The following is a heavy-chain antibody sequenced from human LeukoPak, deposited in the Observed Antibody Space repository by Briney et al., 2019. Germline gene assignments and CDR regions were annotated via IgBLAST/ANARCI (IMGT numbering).Heavy chain of an antibody. CDR3: ARSRKPYYYYYMDV. Sequence: SETLSLTCTVSGGSISGYYWSWIRQPPGKGLEWIGYIYTSGSTNYNPSLKSRVTISVDTSKNQFSLKLSSVTAADTAVYYCARSRKPYYYYYMDVWGKGTTVTVSS. J-gene: IGHJ6*03. CDR1: GGSISGYY. V-gene: IGHV4-4*09. CDR2: IYTSGST.